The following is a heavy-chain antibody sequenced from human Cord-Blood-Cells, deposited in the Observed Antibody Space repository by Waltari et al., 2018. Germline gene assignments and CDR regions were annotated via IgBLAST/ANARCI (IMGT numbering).Heavy chain of an antibody. CDR3: AREAAAVAFDI. V-gene: IGHV3-33*01. CDR1: GFTFRSYG. J-gene: IGHJ3*02. Sequence: QVQLVESGGGVVQPGRSLRLSCAASGFTFRSYGMPWVRQAPGKGLEWVAVIWYDGSNKYYADSVKGRFTISRDNSKNTLYLQMNSLRAEDTAVYYGAREAAAVAFDIWGQGTMVTVSS. D-gene: IGHD6-13*01. CDR2: IWYDGSNK.